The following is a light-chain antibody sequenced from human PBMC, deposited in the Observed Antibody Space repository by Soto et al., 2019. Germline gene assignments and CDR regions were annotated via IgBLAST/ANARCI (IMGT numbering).Light chain of an antibody. V-gene: IGKV4-1*01. CDR1: QSVLYSSNNKNY. CDR2: WAS. CDR3: QQYYSTPPT. J-gene: IGKJ2*01. Sequence: DIVMTQSPDSLAVSLGERATINCKSSQSVLYSSNNKNYLAWYQQKPGQPPKLLIYWASTRESGVPDRFSGSASGTDFTLTISSLQAEDVAVYYCQQYYSTPPTFSQGTTLQIK.